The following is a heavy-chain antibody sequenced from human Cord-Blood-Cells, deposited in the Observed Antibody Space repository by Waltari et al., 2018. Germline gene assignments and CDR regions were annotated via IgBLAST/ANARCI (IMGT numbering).Heavy chain of an antibody. CDR3: ARDGKGDFWSGYYTRYYYYGMDV. CDR1: GGTFSSYA. V-gene: IGHV1-69*12. CDR2: IIPSFGTA. J-gene: IGHJ6*02. D-gene: IGHD3-3*01. Sequence: QVQLVQSGAEVKKPGSSVKVSCKASGGTFSSYAISWVRPAPGQGLEWMGGIIPSFGTANYAQKFQGRVTITADESTSTAYMELSSLRSEDTAVYYCARDGKGDFWSGYYTRYYYYGMDVWGQGTTVTVSS.